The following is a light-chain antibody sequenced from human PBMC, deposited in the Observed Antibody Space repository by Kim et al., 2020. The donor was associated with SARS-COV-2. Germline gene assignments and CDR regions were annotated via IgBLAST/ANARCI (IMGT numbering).Light chain of an antibody. V-gene: IGKV1-33*01. CDR1: ISIY. CDR2: DAS. J-gene: IGKJ2*01. Sequence: ISIYLNWYQQKPGRAPNLLIYDASNLHAGVSSRFIGTGSGTEFTFIINSLQPEDIATYFCQQYEDLPYTFGQGTKLEIK. CDR3: QQYEDLPYT.